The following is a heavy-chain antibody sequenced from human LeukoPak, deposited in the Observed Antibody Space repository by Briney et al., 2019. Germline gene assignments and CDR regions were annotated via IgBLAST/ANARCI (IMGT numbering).Heavy chain of an antibody. CDR2: ISSSGSTI. CDR1: GFTFSDYY. CDR3: ARAAKVGYCSGGSCYTYYYYYMDV. Sequence: GGSLRLSCAASGFTFSDYYMSWIRQAPGKGLEWVSYISSSGSTIYYADSVKGRFTISRDNAKNSLYLQMNSLRAEDTAVYYCARAAKVGYCSGGSCYTYYYYYMDVWGKGTTVTVSS. D-gene: IGHD2-15*01. J-gene: IGHJ6*03. V-gene: IGHV3-11*04.